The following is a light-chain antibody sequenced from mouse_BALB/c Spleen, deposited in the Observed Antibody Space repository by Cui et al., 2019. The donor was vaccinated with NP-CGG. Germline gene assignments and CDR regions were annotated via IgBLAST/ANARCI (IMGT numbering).Light chain of an antibody. CDR3: ALWYSNHWV. J-gene: IGLJ1*01. Sequence: QAVVTQESALTTSPGETVTLTCRSSTGGITTSNYANWVQEKPDHLFTGLIGGTNNRAPGVPARFSGSLIGDKAALTITGTQTEDEAMYFCALWYSNHWVFGGGTKLTVL. V-gene: IGLV1*01. CDR1: TGGITTSNY. CDR2: GTN.